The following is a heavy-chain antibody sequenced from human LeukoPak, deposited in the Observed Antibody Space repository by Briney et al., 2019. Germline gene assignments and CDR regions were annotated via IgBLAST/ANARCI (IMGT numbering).Heavy chain of an antibody. CDR1: GFTVSRNY. D-gene: IGHD3-22*01. J-gene: IGHJ4*02. V-gene: IGHV3-21*01. CDR2: ISSSSSYI. Sequence: GSLRLSCAASGFTVSRNYMNWVRQAPGKGLEWVSSISSSSSYIYYADSVKGRFTISRDNAKNSLYLQMNSLRAEDTAVYYCARTTGSGHSSYYFDYWGQGTLVTVSS. CDR3: ARTTGSGHSSYYFDY.